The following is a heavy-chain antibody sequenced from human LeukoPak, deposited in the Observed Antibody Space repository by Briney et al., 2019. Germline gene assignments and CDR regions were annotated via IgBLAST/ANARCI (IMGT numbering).Heavy chain of an antibody. CDR3: ARSFWSGYSAWFDP. CDR2: ISSSSSTI. V-gene: IGHV3-48*02. J-gene: IGHJ5*02. CDR1: GFTFSSYS. D-gene: IGHD3-3*01. Sequence: GGSLRLSCAASGFTFSSYSMNWVRQAPGKGLEWGSYISSSSSTIYYADSVKGRFTISRDNAKNSLYLQMNSLRDEDTAVYYCARSFWSGYSAWFDPWGQGTLVTVSS.